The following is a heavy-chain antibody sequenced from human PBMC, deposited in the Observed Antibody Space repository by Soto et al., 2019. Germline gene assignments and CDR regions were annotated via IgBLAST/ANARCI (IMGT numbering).Heavy chain of an antibody. CDR2: IYYSGNT. J-gene: IGHJ4*02. V-gene: IGHV4-30-4*01. Sequence: SETLSLTCAVSGGSISSSNWWSWVRQPPGKGLEWIEYIYYSGNTYYNPSLESRVSISVDTSKNQFSLKLSSVTAADTAVYYCARASSVTISAKFDYWGQGTLVTVSS. CDR3: ARASSVTISAKFDY. D-gene: IGHD4-17*01. CDR1: GGSISSSNW.